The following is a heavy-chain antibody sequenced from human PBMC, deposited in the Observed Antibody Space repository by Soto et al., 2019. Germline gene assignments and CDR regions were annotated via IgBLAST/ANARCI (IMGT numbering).Heavy chain of an antibody. CDR3: ARISGLVWVFDY. D-gene: IGHD3-9*01. CDR2: IDWDDDK. Sequence: GSGPTLVNPTQTLTLTCTFSGFSLSTSGMCVSWIRQPPGKALEWLALIDWDDDKYYSTSLKTRLTISKDTSKNQVVLTMTNMDPVDTAAYYCARISGLVWVFDYWGQGTLVTVSS. J-gene: IGHJ4*02. CDR1: GFSLSTSGMC. V-gene: IGHV2-70*01.